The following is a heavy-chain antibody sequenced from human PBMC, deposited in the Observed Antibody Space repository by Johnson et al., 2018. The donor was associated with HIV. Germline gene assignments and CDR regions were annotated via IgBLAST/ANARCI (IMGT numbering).Heavy chain of an antibody. V-gene: IGHV3-66*02. Sequence: VQLVESGGGLVQPGGSLRLSCAASGFIVSSKYMTWFRQAPGKGLEWVSVLYADGRTYYADSVKGRFTVSSDYSENTLYLQMNSWTAEDTAVYYCATKGSKWELIVEGFAVWGQGTMVTVSS. J-gene: IGHJ3*01. CDR1: GFIVSSKY. D-gene: IGHD1-26*01. CDR3: ATKGSKWELIVEGFAV. CDR2: LYADGRT.